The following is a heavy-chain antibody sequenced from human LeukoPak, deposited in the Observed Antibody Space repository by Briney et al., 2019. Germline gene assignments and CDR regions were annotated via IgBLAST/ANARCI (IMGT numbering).Heavy chain of an antibody. D-gene: IGHD3-22*01. CDR1: GYTFTSYG. J-gene: IGHJ4*02. CDR2: INPNSGGT. V-gene: IGHV1-2*02. Sequence: ASVKVSCKASGYTFTSYGISWVRQAPGQGLEWMGWINPNSGGTNYAQKFQGRVTMTRDTSISTAYMELSRLRSDDTAVYYCARGGYYDSSGYYNYWGQGTLVTVSS. CDR3: ARGGYYDSSGYYNY.